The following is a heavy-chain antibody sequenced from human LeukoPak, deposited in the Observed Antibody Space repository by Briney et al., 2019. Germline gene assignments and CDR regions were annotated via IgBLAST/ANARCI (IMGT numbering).Heavy chain of an antibody. V-gene: IGHV3-30*18. Sequence: GMSLRLSCAASGFTFSNYGMHWVRQAPGKGLEWVAVISYDGTNKYYADSVKGRFTISRDNSKNTLYLQMDSLRSDDTAVYYCAKSSAGITWFDPWGQGTLVTVSS. CDR3: AKSSAGITWFDP. D-gene: IGHD1-1*01. CDR1: GFTFSNYG. CDR2: ISYDGTNK. J-gene: IGHJ5*02.